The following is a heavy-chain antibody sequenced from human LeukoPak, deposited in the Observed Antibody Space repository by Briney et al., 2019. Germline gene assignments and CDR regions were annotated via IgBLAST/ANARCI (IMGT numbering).Heavy chain of an antibody. CDR1: GGSFSGYY. V-gene: IGHV4-34*01. J-gene: IGHJ6*03. CDR2: INHSGST. CDR3: ARGGGDIVVVPAANWYMDV. Sequence: SETLSLTCAVYGGSFSGYYWSWIRQPPGKGLEWIGEINHSGSTNYNPSLKSRVTISVDTSKNRFSLKLSSVTAADTAVYYCARGGGDIVVVPAANWYMDVWGKGTTVTVSS. D-gene: IGHD2-2*01.